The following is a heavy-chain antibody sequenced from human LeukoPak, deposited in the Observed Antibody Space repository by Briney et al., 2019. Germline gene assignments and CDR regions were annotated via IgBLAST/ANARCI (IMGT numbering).Heavy chain of an antibody. CDR3: ARDRYYVPDY. J-gene: IGHJ4*02. CDR2: ITSDGRTT. V-gene: IGHV3-74*01. Sequence: GGSLRLSCAASGFTFSSTWMHWFRQGAGKGLVWVSRITSDGRTTIYADSVKGRFAISRDNAKNTLYLQMNSLRAEDTAVYYCARDRYYVPDYWGQGTLVTVSS. CDR1: GFTFSSTW. D-gene: IGHD3-10*02.